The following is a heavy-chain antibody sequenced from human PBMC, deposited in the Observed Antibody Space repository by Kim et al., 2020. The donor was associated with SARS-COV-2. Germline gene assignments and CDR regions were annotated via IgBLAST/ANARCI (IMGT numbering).Heavy chain of an antibody. CDR1: GFTFSSTW. V-gene: IGHV3-74*01. CDR2: MNDDGSDI. J-gene: IGHJ1*01. CDR3: AKVGYYDSTNYYAYFQD. Sequence: GGSLRLSCAASGFTFSSTWMHWVRQAPGKGLVWVSRMNDDGSDISYADSVKGRFTISRDNAKNTLYLQMNSLTDEDTAIYYCAKVGYYDSTNYYAYFQDWGQGNLVTVSS. D-gene: IGHD3-22*01.